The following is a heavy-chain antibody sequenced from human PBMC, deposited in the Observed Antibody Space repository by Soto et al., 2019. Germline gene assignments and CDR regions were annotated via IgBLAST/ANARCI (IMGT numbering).Heavy chain of an antibody. CDR3: AREMEQQLVRGCFDY. D-gene: IGHD6-13*01. V-gene: IGHV3-33*01. CDR1: GFTFSSYG. CDR2: IWYDGSNK. J-gene: IGHJ4*02. Sequence: QVQLVESGGGVVQPGRSLRLSCAASGFTFSSYGMHWVRQAPGKGLEWVAVIWYDGSNKYYADSVKGRFTISRDNSKKTLYLQMKSLRAEDTAVYYCAREMEQQLVRGCFDYWGQGTLVTVSS.